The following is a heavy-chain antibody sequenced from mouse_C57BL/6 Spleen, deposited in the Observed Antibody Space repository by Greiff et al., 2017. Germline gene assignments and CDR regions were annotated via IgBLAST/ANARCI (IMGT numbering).Heavy chain of an antibody. D-gene: IGHD1-1*01. CDR1: GYTFTSYW. CDR2: IDPSDSYT. Sequence: QVQLKQPGAELVRPGPSVKLSCKASGYTFTSYWMHWVKQRPGQGLEWIGVIDPSDSYTNYNQKFKGKATLTVDTSSSTAYMQLSSLTSEDSAVYYCARGTTVVRYFDVWGTGTTVTVSS. J-gene: IGHJ1*03. V-gene: IGHV1-59*01. CDR3: ARGTTVVRYFDV.